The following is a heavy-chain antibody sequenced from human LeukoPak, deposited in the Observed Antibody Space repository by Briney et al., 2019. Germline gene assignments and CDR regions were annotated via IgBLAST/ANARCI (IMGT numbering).Heavy chain of an antibody. J-gene: IGHJ2*01. D-gene: IGHD3-16*02. Sequence: SETLSLTSTVSGGSISSYYWSWIRQPPGKGLEWIWYIYYSGSTNYNPSLKSRVTISVDTSKNQFSLKLSSVTAADTAVYYCARYPGVWGSYPNWYFDLWGRGTLVTVSS. CDR1: GGSISSYY. CDR2: IYYSGST. V-gene: IGHV4-59*08. CDR3: ARYPGVWGSYPNWYFDL.